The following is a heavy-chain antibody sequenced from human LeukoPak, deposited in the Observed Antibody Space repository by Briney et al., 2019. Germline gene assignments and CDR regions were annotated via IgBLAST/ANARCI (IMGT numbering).Heavy chain of an antibody. CDR2: ISAYNGNT. CDR3: ARITMVRGVIFDWYFDL. D-gene: IGHD3-10*01. CDR1: GYTFTSYG. J-gene: IGHJ2*01. V-gene: IGHV1-18*01. Sequence: GASVKVSCKASGYTFTSYGISWVRQAPGQGLEWMGWISAYNGNTNYAQKLQGRINMTTDTSTSTAYMDLRSLRSDDTAVYYCARITMVRGVIFDWYFDLWGRGTLVTVSS.